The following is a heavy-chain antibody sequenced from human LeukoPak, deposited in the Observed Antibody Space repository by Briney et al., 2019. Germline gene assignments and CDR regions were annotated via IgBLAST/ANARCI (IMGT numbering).Heavy chain of an antibody. CDR2: IIPIFGTS. V-gene: IGHV1-69*13. CDR1: GYTFTSYA. Sequence: SVKVSCKASGYTFTSYAINWVRQAPGQGLEWMGGIIPIFGTSNYAQKFQGRVTITADESTSTAYMELSSLRSEDTAVYYCARDRRQQLENWFDPWGQGTLVTVSS. J-gene: IGHJ5*02. CDR3: ARDRRQQLENWFDP. D-gene: IGHD6-13*01.